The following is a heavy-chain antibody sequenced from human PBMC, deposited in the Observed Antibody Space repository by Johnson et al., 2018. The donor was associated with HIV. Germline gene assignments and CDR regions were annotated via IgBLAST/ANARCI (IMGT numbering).Heavy chain of an antibody. CDR2: ISYDGSNK. J-gene: IGHJ3*02. D-gene: IGHD3-3*01. CDR1: GFTFSSYA. CDR3: ARGSYDFWSGYYTGHDAFDI. Sequence: QMQLVESGGGLVQPGGSLRLSCAASGFTFSSYAMHWVRQAPGKGLEWVAVISYDGSNKYYADSVKGRFTISRDNSKNTLYLQMNSLRAEDTAVYYCARGSYDFWSGYYTGHDAFDIWGQGTMVTVSS. V-gene: IGHV3-30*04.